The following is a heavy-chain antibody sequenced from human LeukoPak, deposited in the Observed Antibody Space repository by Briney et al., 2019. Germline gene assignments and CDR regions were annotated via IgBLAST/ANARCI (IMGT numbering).Heavy chain of an antibody. V-gene: IGHV3-33*01. Sequence: GGSLRLSCVASGFTFSHYAMHWVRQAPGKGLEWVAAIWYDGSNKYYADSVKGRFTISRDNSKNTLYLQVDSLRAEDTAVYYCARRHHFGFLDSWGQGTLVTVSS. D-gene: IGHD3-10*01. CDR3: ARRHHFGFLDS. CDR2: IWYDGSNK. CDR1: GFTFSHYA. J-gene: IGHJ4*02.